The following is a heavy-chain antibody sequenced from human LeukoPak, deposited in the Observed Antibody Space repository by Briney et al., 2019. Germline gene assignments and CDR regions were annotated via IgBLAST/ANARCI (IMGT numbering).Heavy chain of an antibody. CDR1: GFTFSNYW. V-gene: IGHV3-11*04. CDR2: ISSSGSTI. J-gene: IGHJ4*02. D-gene: IGHD6-19*01. CDR3: ARDKVGGSMAGSNFDY. Sequence: GGSLRLSCAASGFTFSNYWMHWVRQAPGKGLEWVSYISSSGSTIYYADSVKGRFTISRDNAKNSLYLQMNSLRGEDTAVYYCARDKVGGSMAGSNFDYWGQGTLVTVSS.